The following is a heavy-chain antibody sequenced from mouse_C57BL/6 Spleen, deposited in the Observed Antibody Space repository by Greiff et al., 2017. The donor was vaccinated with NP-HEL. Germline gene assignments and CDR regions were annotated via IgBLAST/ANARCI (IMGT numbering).Heavy chain of an antibody. J-gene: IGHJ2*01. D-gene: IGHD2-3*01. CDR3: ARHEGGDGYYVDYFDY. CDR2: FYPGSGSI. V-gene: IGHV1-62-2*01. CDR1: GYTFTEYT. Sequence: VQLQQSGAELVKPGASVKLSCKASGYTFTEYTIHWVKQRSGQGLEWIGWFYPGSGSIKYNEKFKDKATLTADKSSSTVYMELSRLTSEDSAVYFCARHEGGDGYYVDYFDYWGQGTTLTVSS.